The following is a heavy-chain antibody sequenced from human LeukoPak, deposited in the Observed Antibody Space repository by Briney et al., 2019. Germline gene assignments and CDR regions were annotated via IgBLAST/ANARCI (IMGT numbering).Heavy chain of an antibody. CDR2: ISYSGST. D-gene: IGHD6-19*01. J-gene: IGHJ4*02. Sequence: SETLSLTCTVSGGSISISSYYWGWIRQPPGQGLEWLGSISYSGSTYYNPSLKSRVTISVDTSKNQFSLRLSSVTAADTSVYYCARHQWVLAGIDFWGQGTLVTVSS. CDR3: ARHQWVLAGIDF. CDR1: GGSISISSYY. V-gene: IGHV4-39*01.